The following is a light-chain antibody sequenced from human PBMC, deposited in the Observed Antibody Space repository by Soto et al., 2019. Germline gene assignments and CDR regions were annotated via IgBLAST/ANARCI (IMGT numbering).Light chain of an antibody. Sequence: EVVLTQSPGTLSLSPGERSTLSCKASQSVSRNYFAWYHQKPGQAPRLLISGASNSRDTGVPDRFSGGGSGTDFILTVSRLEPEDFAVYFCQHYGTSPQAFGQGTKVEIK. V-gene: IGKV3-20*01. CDR3: QHYGTSPQA. CDR1: QSVSRNY. J-gene: IGKJ1*01. CDR2: GASN.